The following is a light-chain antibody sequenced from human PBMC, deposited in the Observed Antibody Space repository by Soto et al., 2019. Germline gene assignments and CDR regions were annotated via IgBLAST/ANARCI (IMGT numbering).Light chain of an antibody. Sequence: DIQMTQSPSSVSASGGDRVTITCRASQTISSWLAWYQQKPGKAPKLLIYKAYTLKSGVPSRFSGSGSGTEFTLTISSLQPDDFATYYCQHYNSYSEAFGQGTKVDIK. CDR3: QHYNSYSEA. CDR2: KAY. J-gene: IGKJ1*01. CDR1: QTISSW. V-gene: IGKV1-5*03.